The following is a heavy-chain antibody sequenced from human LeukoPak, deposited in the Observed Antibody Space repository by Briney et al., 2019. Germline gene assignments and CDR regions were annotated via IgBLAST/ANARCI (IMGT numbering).Heavy chain of an antibody. CDR2: IFYSGNT. D-gene: IGHD2-2*02. CDR3: ARLYAGTRPPDY. J-gene: IGHJ4*02. Sequence: NPSETLSLTCTVSGGSISGSTYYWGWIRQPPGKGLEWIGSIFYSGNTYYNPSLKSRVTISVDTSKSQFSLKLSSVTAADTAVYYCARLYAGTRPPDYWGQGTLVTVSS. V-gene: IGHV4-39*01. CDR1: GGSISGSTYY.